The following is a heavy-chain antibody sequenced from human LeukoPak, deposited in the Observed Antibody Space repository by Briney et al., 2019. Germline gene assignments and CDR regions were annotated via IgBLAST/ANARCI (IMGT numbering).Heavy chain of an antibody. V-gene: IGHV1-46*01. J-gene: IGHJ4*02. CDR1: GYTFTSYY. Sequence: GASVKVSCTASGYTFTSYYMHWGRQTPGQGLEWMGIINPSGGSTSYAQKFQGRVTMTRDTSTSTVYMELSSLRSEDTAVYYCARDPHENYDFWSGYYPGSQGLLTDYWGQGTLVTVSS. CDR2: INPSGGST. D-gene: IGHD3-3*01. CDR3: ARDPHENYDFWSGYYPGSQGLLTDY.